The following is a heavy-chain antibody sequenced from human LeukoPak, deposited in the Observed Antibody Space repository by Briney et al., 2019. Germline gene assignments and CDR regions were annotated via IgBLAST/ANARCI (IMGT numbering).Heavy chain of an antibody. Sequence: SETLSLTCTVSGGSLSSGSYYWSWIRQPAGKGLEWIGRIYTSGSTNYNPSLKSRVTISVDTSKNQFSLKLSSVTAADTAVYYCARVDYSNYVGYYYMDVWGKGTTVTVSS. CDR1: GGSLSSGSYY. CDR3: ARVDYSNYVGYYYMDV. CDR2: IYTSGST. D-gene: IGHD4-11*01. J-gene: IGHJ6*03. V-gene: IGHV4-61*02.